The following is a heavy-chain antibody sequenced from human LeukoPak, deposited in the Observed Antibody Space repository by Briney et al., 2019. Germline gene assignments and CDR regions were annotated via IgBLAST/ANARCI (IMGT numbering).Heavy chain of an antibody. D-gene: IGHD5-18*01. V-gene: IGHV4-31*03. J-gene: IGHJ4*02. CDR3: AGREPCDSNGSCSYAY. CDR1: GGSISSGGYY. Sequence: PSQTLSLTCTVSGGSISSGGYYWGWIRQHPGKGLEWIGYISYSGITHYNSSLKSRVTISADSSTSQFSLKLTSVTAADTAVYYCAGREPCDSNGSCSYAYWGQGTLVTVST. CDR2: ISYSGIT.